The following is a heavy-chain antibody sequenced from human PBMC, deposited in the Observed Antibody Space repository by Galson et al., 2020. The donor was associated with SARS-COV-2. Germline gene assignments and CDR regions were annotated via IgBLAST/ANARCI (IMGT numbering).Heavy chain of an antibody. CDR1: GFTFSSYA. Sequence: GGSLRLSCAASGFTFSSYAMHWVRQAPGKGLEWVAVISYDGSNKYYADSVKGRFAISRDNSKDTLWLQMNSLTTDDTALYFCARDGADVTRGISVPGMPGYWGQGTRVSVSS. D-gene: IGHD6-19*01. CDR3: ARDGADVTRGISVPGMPGY. J-gene: IGHJ4*02. CDR2: ISYDGSNK. V-gene: IGHV3-30*09.